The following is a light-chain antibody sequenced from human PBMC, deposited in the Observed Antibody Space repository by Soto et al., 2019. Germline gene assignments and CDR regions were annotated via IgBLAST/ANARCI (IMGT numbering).Light chain of an antibody. J-gene: IGKJ1*01. CDR1: QTVSTY. CDR3: QQTYTTPQT. CDR2: ATS. V-gene: IGKV1-39*01. Sequence: DTQMTQSPSSLSASVGDRISITCRASQTVSTYLNSYQQKAGQAPTLLISATSTLQSGVPSRFSGSGSGTEFTLNITSLQPEDFATYYCQQTYTTPQTLGQGTKVAFK.